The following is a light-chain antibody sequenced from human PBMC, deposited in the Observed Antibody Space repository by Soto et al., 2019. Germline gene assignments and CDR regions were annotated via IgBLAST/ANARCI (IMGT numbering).Light chain of an antibody. Sequence: QSALTQPASVSGSPGQSITISCTATSSDVGAYNYVSWYQQYPGKAPNLIIYEVINRPSGVSKRFSGSKSDNTACLIISGLQAEDEAEYYGSSDTSSSTLVFGGGTKLTVL. J-gene: IGLJ2*01. CDR1: SSDVGAYNY. V-gene: IGLV2-14*01. CDR3: SSDTSSSTLV. CDR2: EVI.